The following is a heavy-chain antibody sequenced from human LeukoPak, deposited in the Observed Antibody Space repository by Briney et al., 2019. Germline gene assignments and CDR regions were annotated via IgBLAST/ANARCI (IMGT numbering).Heavy chain of an antibody. CDR1: GGSFSGYY. D-gene: IGHD2-21*01. Sequence: PSDTLSLTSAVSGGSFSGYYWSWIRQPPGKGLEWIGEINHSGSTNYNPSLKSRVTISVDTSKNQFSLKLSSVTAADTAVYYCARVAPTRRAFDIWGQGTMVTVSS. J-gene: IGHJ3*02. CDR3: ARVAPTRRAFDI. V-gene: IGHV4-34*01. CDR2: INHSGST.